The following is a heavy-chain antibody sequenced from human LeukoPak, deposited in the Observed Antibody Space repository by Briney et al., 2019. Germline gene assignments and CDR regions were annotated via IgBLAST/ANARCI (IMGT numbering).Heavy chain of an antibody. CDR3: ARQSIRINMIVVAPGGWIDP. D-gene: IGHD3-22*01. Sequence: PSETLSLTCTVSGGSISSTNFYWGWIRQPPGKGLEWIGSIYYSGSTYYNPSLKSRVTISVDTPKNQVSLKLSSVTAADTAVYYCARQSIRINMIVVAPGGWIDPWGQGTLVTVSS. J-gene: IGHJ5*02. V-gene: IGHV4-39*01. CDR2: IYYSGST. CDR1: GGSISSTNFY.